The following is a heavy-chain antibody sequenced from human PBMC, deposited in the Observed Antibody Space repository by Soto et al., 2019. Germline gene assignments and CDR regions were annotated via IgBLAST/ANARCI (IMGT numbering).Heavy chain of an antibody. Sequence: PGGSLRLSCAASGFTFSSYSMNWVRQAPGKGLEWVSSISSSSSYIYYADSVKGRFTISRDNAKNSLYLQMNSLRAEDTAVYYCARGDYYDSSGYYGDAFDIWGQGTMVTVSS. V-gene: IGHV3-21*01. D-gene: IGHD3-22*01. CDR1: GFTFSSYS. CDR3: ARGDYYDSSGYYGDAFDI. J-gene: IGHJ3*02. CDR2: ISSSSSYI.